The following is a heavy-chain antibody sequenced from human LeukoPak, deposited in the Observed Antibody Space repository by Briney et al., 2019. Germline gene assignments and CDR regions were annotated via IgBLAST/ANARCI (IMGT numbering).Heavy chain of an antibody. Sequence: PGGSLRLSCAASGFTFSDYYMSWIRQAPGKGLEWVSYISSSSYTNYADSVKGRFTISRDNAKNSLYLQTNSLRAEDTAVYYCARGGAYCGGDCYSNSDYWGQGTLVTVSS. CDR3: ARGGAYCGGDCYSNSDY. V-gene: IGHV3-11*05. J-gene: IGHJ4*02. CDR1: GFTFSDYY. D-gene: IGHD2-21*02. CDR2: ISSSSYT.